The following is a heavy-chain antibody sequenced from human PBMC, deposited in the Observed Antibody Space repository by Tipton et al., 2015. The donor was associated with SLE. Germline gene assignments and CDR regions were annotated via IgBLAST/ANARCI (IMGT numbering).Heavy chain of an antibody. J-gene: IGHJ4*02. CDR3: ARAVVSDTAMVNYFDY. CDR2: IYHSGST. D-gene: IGHD5-18*01. Sequence: TLSLTCTVSGGSISSSNWWSWVRQPPGKGLEWIGEIYHSGSTNYNSSLKSRVTISVDKSKNQFSLKLSSVTAADTAVYYCARAVVSDTAMVNYFDYWGQGTLVTVSS. V-gene: IGHV4-4*02. CDR1: GGSISSSNW.